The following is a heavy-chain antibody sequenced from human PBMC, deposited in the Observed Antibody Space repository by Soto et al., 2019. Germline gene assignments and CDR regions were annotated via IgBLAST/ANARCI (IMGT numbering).Heavy chain of an antibody. V-gene: IGHV3-30*18. CDR2: ISYDGSNK. CDR1: GFTFSGYG. CDR3: AKSSSSWYRSSYFDY. Sequence: GGSLRLSCAASGFTFSGYGMQWVRQAPGKGLEKVAVISYDGSNKNYADSVKGRYTISRDNSKKTLYLQMNSMRAEDTAVYYCAKSSSSWYRSSYFDYWGQGTLVTVS. J-gene: IGHJ4*02. D-gene: IGHD6-13*01.